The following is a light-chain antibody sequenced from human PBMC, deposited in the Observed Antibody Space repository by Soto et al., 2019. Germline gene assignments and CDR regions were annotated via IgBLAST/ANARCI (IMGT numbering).Light chain of an antibody. CDR3: QQHNQWPIT. V-gene: IGKV3D-15*01. Sequence: VVMTQSPATLSVSPGESAPLSCWASQTVSNNVAWYQQKPGQAPRLLIYYISTRATGIPARFSGSGSGTEFTLTINSLQSEDSAVYYCQQHNQWPITFGQGTRLEIK. CDR1: QTVSNN. CDR2: YIS. J-gene: IGKJ5*01.